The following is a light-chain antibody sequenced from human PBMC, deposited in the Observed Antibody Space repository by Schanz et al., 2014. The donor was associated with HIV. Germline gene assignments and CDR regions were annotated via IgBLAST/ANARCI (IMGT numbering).Light chain of an antibody. CDR2: DVS. Sequence: QSVLTQPRSVSGSPGQSVTISCTGTSSDVGGYNYVSWYQQHPGKAPKLMIYDVSNRPSGVSNRFSGSKSGNTASLTISGLRAEDESDYYCSSYTTSSTQVFGTGTKLTVL. V-gene: IGLV2-14*01. CDR3: SSYTTSSTQV. CDR1: SSDVGGYNY. J-gene: IGLJ1*01.